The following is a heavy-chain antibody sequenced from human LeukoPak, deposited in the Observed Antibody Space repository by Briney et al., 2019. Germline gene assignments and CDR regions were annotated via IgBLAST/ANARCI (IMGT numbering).Heavy chain of an antibody. D-gene: IGHD4-11*01. V-gene: IGHV3-23*01. CDR1: GFTFSSYA. Sequence: GGSLRLSCAASGFTFSSYAMSWVRQAPGEGLEWVSAISGSGGSTYYADSVKGRFTISRDNSKNTLYLQMNSLRAEDTAVYYCAKVGGDYRSLYYFDYWGQGTLVTVSS. CDR3: AKVGGDYRSLYYFDY. J-gene: IGHJ4*02. CDR2: ISGSGGST.